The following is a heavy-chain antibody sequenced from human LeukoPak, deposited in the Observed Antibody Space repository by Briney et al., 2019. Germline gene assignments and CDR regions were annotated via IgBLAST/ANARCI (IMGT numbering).Heavy chain of an antibody. Sequence: GGSLRLSCAASGFTFSSYAMSWVRQAPGKGLEWVSAISGSGGSTYYADSVKGRFTISRDNSKNTLYLQMNSLRAEDTALYYCAKATMYSSGWNDYWGQGTLVTVSS. CDR3: AKATMYSSGWNDY. V-gene: IGHV3-23*01. D-gene: IGHD6-19*01. CDR1: GFTFSSYA. J-gene: IGHJ4*02. CDR2: ISGSGGST.